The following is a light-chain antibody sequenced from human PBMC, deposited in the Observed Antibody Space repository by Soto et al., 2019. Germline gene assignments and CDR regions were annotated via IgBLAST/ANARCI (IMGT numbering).Light chain of an antibody. CDR1: SSDVGGYNY. V-gene: IGLV2-14*01. CDR2: EVS. CDR3: SSYTASSTYV. J-gene: IGLJ1*01. Sequence: QSALTQPASVSGSPGQSITISCTGTSSDVGGYNYASWFQHHPGKAPKLMIYEVSNWPSGVSNRFSGSKSGNTASLTISGLQAEDEADYYCSSYTASSTYVFGTGTKVTVL.